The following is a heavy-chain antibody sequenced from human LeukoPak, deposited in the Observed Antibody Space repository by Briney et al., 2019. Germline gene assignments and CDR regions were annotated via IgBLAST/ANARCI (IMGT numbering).Heavy chain of an antibody. J-gene: IGHJ4*02. CDR1: GYTFTSYY. V-gene: IGHV1-46*01. CDR3: ARDGLGHYGSGSYYI. D-gene: IGHD3-10*01. CDR2: INPSGGST. Sequence: ASVKVSCKASGYTFTSYYMHWVRQAPGQGLEWMGIINPSGGSTGYAQNFQGRVTMTRDTSTSTVYMELSSLRSDDTAVYYCARDGLGHYGSGSYYIWGQGTLVTVSS.